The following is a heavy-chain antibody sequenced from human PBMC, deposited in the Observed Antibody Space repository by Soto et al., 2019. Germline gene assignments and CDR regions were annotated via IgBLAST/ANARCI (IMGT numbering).Heavy chain of an antibody. D-gene: IGHD6-19*01. CDR2: ISYDGSNK. V-gene: IGHV3-30-3*01. CDR1: GFTFSSYA. CDR3: ARDSRSSGWRMMSYFDY. J-gene: IGHJ4*02. Sequence: QVQLVESGGGVVQPGRSLRLSCAASGFTFSSYAMHWVRQAPGKGLEWVPVISYDGSNKYYADSVKGRFTISRDNSKNTLYLQMNSLRAEDTAVYYCARDSRSSGWRMMSYFDYWGQGTLVTVSS.